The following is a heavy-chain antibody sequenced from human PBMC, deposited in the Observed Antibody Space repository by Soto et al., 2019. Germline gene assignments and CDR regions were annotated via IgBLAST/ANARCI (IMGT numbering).Heavy chain of an antibody. J-gene: IGHJ6*03. V-gene: IGHV3-11*01. CDR3: ARDSDYYGSGRPSKNYYYYYMDV. Sequence: GGSLRLSCAASGFTFSDYYMSWIRQAPGKGLEWVSYISSSGSTIYYADSVKGRFTISRDNAKNSLYLQMNSLRAEDTAVYYCARDSDYYGSGRPSKNYYYYYMDVWGKGTTVTVSS. CDR1: GFTFSDYY. CDR2: ISSSGSTI. D-gene: IGHD3-10*01.